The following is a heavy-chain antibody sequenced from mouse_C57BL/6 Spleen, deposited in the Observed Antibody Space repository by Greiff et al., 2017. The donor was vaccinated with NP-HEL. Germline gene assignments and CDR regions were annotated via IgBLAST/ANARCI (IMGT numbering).Heavy chain of an antibody. D-gene: IGHD1-1*01. CDR1: GYTFTSYW. Sequence: QVQLQQPGAELVKPGASVKMSCKASGYTFTSYWITWVKQRPGQGLEWIGDIYPGSGSTNYNEKFKSKATLTVDTSSSTAYMQLSSLTSEDSAVYYCERYGSSYGYFDVWGTGTTVTVSS. CDR2: IYPGSGST. CDR3: ERYGSSYGYFDV. V-gene: IGHV1-55*01. J-gene: IGHJ1*03.